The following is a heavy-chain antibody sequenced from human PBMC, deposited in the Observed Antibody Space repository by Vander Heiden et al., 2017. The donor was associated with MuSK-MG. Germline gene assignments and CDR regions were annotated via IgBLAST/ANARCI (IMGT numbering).Heavy chain of an antibody. CDR3: AVQLDQTNEYFQH. V-gene: IGHV3-30*04. CDR2: VSYDGSSA. CDR1: GFRFNNYA. Sequence: QVQLVESGGGVVQPGRSLRLSCAASGFRFNNYAMHWVRQAPGKGLEWVAVVSYDGSSAYYADSVKGRFTVSRDNSKNTLYLQMNSLRTEDTAVYYCAVQLDQTNEYFQHWGQGTLVTVSS. J-gene: IGHJ1*01. D-gene: IGHD1-1*01.